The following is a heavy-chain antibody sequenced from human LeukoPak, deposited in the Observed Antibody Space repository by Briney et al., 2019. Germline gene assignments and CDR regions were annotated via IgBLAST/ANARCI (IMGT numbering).Heavy chain of an antibody. CDR2: IYHSGST. D-gene: IGHD3-10*01. V-gene: IGHV4-30-2*01. CDR3: ARDHSYYFGSQTSTLDV. J-gene: IGHJ6*02. Sequence: SETLSLTCAVSGGSISSGGYSWSWIRQPPGKGLEWIGYIYHSGSTYYNPSLKSRVTISVDRSKNQFSLKLSSVTAADTAVYYCARDHSYYFGSQTSTLDVWGQGTAVTVSS. CDR1: GGSISSGGYS.